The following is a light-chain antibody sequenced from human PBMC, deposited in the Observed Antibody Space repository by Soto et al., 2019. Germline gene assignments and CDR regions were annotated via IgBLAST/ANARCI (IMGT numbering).Light chain of an antibody. CDR1: QDITNY. CDR2: DAS. J-gene: IGKJ3*01. CDR3: QQYDNLPFT. V-gene: IGKV1-33*01. Sequence: DIQMTQSPSSLSASVRDRVTITCQASQDITNYLNWYQHKPGKAPKLLICDASNLEPAVPSRFSGSGSGTDFSFTISSLQPEDIATYYCQQYDNLPFTFGPGTKVDIK.